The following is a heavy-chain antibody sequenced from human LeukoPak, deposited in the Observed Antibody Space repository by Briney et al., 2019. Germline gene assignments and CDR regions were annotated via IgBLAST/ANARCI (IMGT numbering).Heavy chain of an antibody. V-gene: IGHV4-59*08. J-gene: IGHJ3*02. Sequence: SETLSLTCTVSGGSISSYYWSWIRQPPGKGLEWIGYIYYSGSTNYNPSLKSRVTISVDTSKNQFSLKLSSVTAADTAVYYCARHFGAAHAFDIWGQGTMVTVSS. D-gene: IGHD3-3*01. CDR3: ARHFGAAHAFDI. CDR1: GGSISSYY. CDR2: IYYSGST.